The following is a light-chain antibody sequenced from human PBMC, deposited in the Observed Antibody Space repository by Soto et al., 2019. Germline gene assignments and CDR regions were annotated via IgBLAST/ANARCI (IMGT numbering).Light chain of an antibody. J-gene: IGKJ5*01. CDR3: PQYGFSPIT. CDR2: DAS. Sequence: EIVLTQSPDTLSLSPGERATLSCRASQSVTNSYLAWYQQKHGQAPGLLIYDASTRATGIPDRFSGSGSGAEYTPKISRLAHQDFEAYSCPQYGFSPITFGQGTRLELK. V-gene: IGKV3-20*01. CDR1: QSVTNSY.